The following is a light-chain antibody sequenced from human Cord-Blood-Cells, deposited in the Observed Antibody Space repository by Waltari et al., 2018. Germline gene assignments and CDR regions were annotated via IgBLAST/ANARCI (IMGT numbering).Light chain of an antibody. Sequence: QSVLTQPPSASGTPGRRVAIYCSGSSTNRGRNYVYWYKQLPGPAPKLHIYRNNQRSSGVPDRFSGSKAGTSDFLAISGLRSEDEADYYCAAWEDSLRGVVFGGGTKLTVL. V-gene: IGLV1-47*01. J-gene: IGLJ2*01. CDR3: AAWEDSLRGVV. CDR2: RNN. CDR1: STNRGRNY.